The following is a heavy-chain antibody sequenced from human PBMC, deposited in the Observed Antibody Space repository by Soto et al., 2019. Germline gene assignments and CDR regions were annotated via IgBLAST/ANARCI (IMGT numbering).Heavy chain of an antibody. CDR3: ARVGSSGSYADY. V-gene: IGHV3-53*01. CDR1: AITVISNY. J-gene: IGHJ4*02. D-gene: IGHD1-26*01. Sequence: GGSLRPPRAASAITVISNYMSWVRQAPGKGLEWVSVIYSGGSTYYADSVKGRFTISRDNSKHTLYLQMNNLRAEDTAVYYCARVGSSGSYADYWGQGTLVTVS. CDR2: IYSGGST.